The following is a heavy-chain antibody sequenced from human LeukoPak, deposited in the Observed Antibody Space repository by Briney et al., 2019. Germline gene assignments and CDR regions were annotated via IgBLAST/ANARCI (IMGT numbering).Heavy chain of an antibody. D-gene: IGHD6-19*01. J-gene: IGHJ5*02. CDR1: GFTFSSYW. Sequence: PGGSLRLSCAASGFTFSSYWMSWVRQAPGKGLEWVANIKEDGSEKYYVDSVKGRFTISRDNAKNSVYLQMNSLRAEDTAVYYCVKDWESKSSGWLTRNWFDPWGQGTLVTVSS. V-gene: IGHV3-7*03. CDR3: VKDWESKSSGWLTRNWFDP. CDR2: IKEDGSEK.